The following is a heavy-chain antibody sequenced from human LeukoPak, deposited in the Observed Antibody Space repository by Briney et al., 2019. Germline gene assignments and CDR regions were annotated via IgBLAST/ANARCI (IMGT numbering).Heavy chain of an antibody. CDR2: INPAGSET. Sequence: PGGSLRVSCAASGFSFNAYWMTWVRQAPGTGLEWVANINPAGSETYYVDPVKGRFSISRDNAKNLVYLQMNSLRAEDTAVYHCARFGYVAAVDVWGQGTPVTVSS. J-gene: IGHJ4*02. CDR3: ARFGYVAAVDV. D-gene: IGHD2-15*01. CDR1: GFSFNAYW. V-gene: IGHV3-7*01.